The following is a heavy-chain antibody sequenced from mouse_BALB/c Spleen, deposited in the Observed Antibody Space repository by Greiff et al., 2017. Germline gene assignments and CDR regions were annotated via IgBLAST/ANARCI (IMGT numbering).Heavy chain of an antibody. D-gene: IGHD3-3*01. J-gene: IGHJ3*01. CDR3: ARHRDQGQTWFAY. CDR2: ISSGGSYT. Sequence: EVMLVESGGDLVKPGGSLKLSCAASGFTFSSYGMSWVRQTPDKRLEWVATISSGGSYTYYPDSVKGRFTISRDNAKNTLYLQMSSLKSEDTAMYYCARHRDQGQTWFAYWGQGTLVTVSA. V-gene: IGHV5-6*01. CDR1: GFTFSSYG.